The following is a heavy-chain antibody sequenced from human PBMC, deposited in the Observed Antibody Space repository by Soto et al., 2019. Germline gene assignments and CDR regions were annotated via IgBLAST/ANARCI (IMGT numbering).Heavy chain of an antibody. Sequence: GGSLRLSCAASGFTFSSYAMSWVRQAPGKGLEWVSAISGSGGSTYYADSVKGRFTISRDNSKNTLYLQMNSLRAEDTAVYYCAKDSTRALAASILRYFDWSNRANFDYWGQGTLVTVSS. CDR2: ISGSGGST. V-gene: IGHV3-23*01. D-gene: IGHD3-9*01. J-gene: IGHJ4*02. CDR1: GFTFSSYA. CDR3: AKDSTRALAASILRYFDWSNRANFDY.